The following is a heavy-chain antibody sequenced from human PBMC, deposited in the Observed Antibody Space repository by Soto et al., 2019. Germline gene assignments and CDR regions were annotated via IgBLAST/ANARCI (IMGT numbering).Heavy chain of an antibody. J-gene: IGHJ4*02. CDR1: GYTLTELS. V-gene: IGHV1-24*01. CDR2: FDPEDGET. CDR3: APSIAVAGHFDY. D-gene: IGHD6-19*01. Sequence: GASVKVSCKVSGYTLTELSMHWVRQAPGKGLEWMGGFDPEDGETIYAQKFQGRVTMTEDTSTDTAYMELSSLRSEDTAVYYCAPSIAVAGHFDYWGQGTLVTVSS.